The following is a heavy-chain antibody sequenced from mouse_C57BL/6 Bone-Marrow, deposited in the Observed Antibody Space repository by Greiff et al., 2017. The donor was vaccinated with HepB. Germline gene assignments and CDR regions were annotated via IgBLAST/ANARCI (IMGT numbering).Heavy chain of an antibody. J-gene: IGHJ3*01. CDR1: GYTFTSYW. CDR2: IHPNSGST. Sequence: LQQPGAELVKPGASVKLSCKASGYTFTSYWMHWVKQRPGQGLEWIGMIHPNSGSTNYNEKFKSKATLTVDKSSSTAYMQLSSLTSEDSAVYYCARKISGSKAWFAYWGQGTLVTVSA. D-gene: IGHD1-1*01. CDR3: ARKISGSKAWFAY. V-gene: IGHV1-64*01.